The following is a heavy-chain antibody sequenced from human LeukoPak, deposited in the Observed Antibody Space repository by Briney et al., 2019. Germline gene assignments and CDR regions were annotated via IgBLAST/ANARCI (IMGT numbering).Heavy chain of an antibody. J-gene: IGHJ6*03. CDR1: GFTFSNYN. CDR2: ISGSDGST. D-gene: IGHD2-2*01. V-gene: IGHV3-23*01. Sequence: GGTLRLSCAASGFTFSNYNLSWVRQAPGKELEWVSGISGSDGSTNYADSVKGRFTISRENSKNTLYLQMNSLRAEDTAVYYCAKSLESTNYYYHMDVWGKGTTVTISS. CDR3: AKSLESTNYYYHMDV.